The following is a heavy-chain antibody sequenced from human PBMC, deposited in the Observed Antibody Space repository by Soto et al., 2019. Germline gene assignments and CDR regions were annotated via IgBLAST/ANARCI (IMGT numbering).Heavy chain of an antibody. CDR3: ARQNRDTPLVPFDV. CDR2: LVPQFGTP. CDR1: RGTCNRYA. Sequence: QVQLVQSGAEVKKPGSSVKVSCLAYRGTCNRYAINWVRQAPGHGLEWMGALVPQFGTPNYAQKFQDRVTIVADESTNTTSMELRGLTSDDTAVYYCARQNRDTPLVPFDVWGQGTLVTVSS. D-gene: IGHD5-18*01. V-gene: IGHV1-69*01. J-gene: IGHJ4*02.